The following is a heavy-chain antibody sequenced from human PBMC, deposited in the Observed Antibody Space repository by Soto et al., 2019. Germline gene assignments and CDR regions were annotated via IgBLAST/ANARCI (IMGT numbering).Heavy chain of an antibody. CDR2: IYYSGST. V-gene: IGHV4-59*08. D-gene: IGHD1-26*01. J-gene: IGHJ4*02. CDR1: GGSISSYY. Sequence: SETLSLTCTVSGGSISSYYWSWIRQSPGKGLEWIGYIYYSGSTNYNPSLKSRVTISVDTSKNQFSLKLSSVTAADTAVYYCARRWGRTFDYWGQGTLLTVSS. CDR3: ARRWGRTFDY.